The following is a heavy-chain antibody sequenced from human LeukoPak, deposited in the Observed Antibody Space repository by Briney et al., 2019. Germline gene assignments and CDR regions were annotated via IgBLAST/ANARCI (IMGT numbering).Heavy chain of an antibody. Sequence: RSETLSLTCTVSGGSISSNTYYWGWIRQPPGKGLEWIGSIYYSGSAYYDPSLKSRVTISVDTSKNQLSLRLSPVTAADTAVYYCARHSSVTSAFDIWGQGTMVTVSS. V-gene: IGHV4-39*01. CDR2: IYYSGSA. J-gene: IGHJ3*02. CDR3: ARHSSVTSAFDI. CDR1: GGSISSNTYY. D-gene: IGHD4-11*01.